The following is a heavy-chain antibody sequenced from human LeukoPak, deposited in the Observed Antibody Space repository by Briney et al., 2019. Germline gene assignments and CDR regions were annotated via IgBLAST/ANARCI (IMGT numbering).Heavy chain of an antibody. V-gene: IGHV4-34*01. CDR2: INHSGST. J-gene: IGHJ4*01. Sequence: PSETLSLTCAVYGGSFSGYYWSWIRQPPGKGLEWIGEINHSGSTNYNPSLKSRVTISVDTSKNQFSLKLSSVTAADTAVYYCARGPLYLGNYFDYWGQEPWSPSPQ. D-gene: IGHD2-2*01. CDR3: ARGPLYLGNYFDY. CDR1: GGSFSGYY.